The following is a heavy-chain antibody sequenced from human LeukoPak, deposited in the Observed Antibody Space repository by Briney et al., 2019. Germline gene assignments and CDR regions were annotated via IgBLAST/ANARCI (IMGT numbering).Heavy chain of an antibody. CDR3: ARDLSPLVRASPMGY. D-gene: IGHD3-10*01. CDR2: ITYDGYYK. CDR1: GFTFTSYG. J-gene: IGHJ4*02. V-gene: IGHV3-30*03. Sequence: GGSLRLSCAASGFTFTSYGMHWVRQAPGKGLEWVALITYDGYYKYYSDSVKGRFTISSDTSKNTMYLQMNSLRAEDTAVYYCARDLSPLVRASPMGYWGQGTLVTVSS.